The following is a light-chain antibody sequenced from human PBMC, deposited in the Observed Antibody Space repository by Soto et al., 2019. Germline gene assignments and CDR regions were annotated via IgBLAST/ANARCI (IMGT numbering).Light chain of an antibody. Sequence: EIVLTQSPCTLSLSPGERATLSCRASQSVSSSYLAWYQQKPGQAPRLLIYGASARDTGIPDRFSGSGSGTTFSLTISRLEPEDFAVFYCRQYGSGPMYTFGQGTKLEIK. CDR2: GAS. CDR3: RQYGSGPMYT. J-gene: IGKJ2*01. CDR1: QSVSSSY. V-gene: IGKV3-20*01.